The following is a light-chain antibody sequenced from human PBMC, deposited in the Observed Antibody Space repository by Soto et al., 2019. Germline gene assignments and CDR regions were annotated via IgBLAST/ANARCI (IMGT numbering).Light chain of an antibody. J-gene: IGKJ1*01. CDR2: KAS. CDR1: QSISSW. CDR3: QQYNDHWT. Sequence: DIQMTQSPSTLSASVGDRVTITCRARQSISSWLAWYQQKPGTAPNLLIYKASTLQSGVPSRFSGSGSGKEFPLTISSLQPDDSATYYCQQYNDHWTFGQGTKVEIK. V-gene: IGKV1-5*03.